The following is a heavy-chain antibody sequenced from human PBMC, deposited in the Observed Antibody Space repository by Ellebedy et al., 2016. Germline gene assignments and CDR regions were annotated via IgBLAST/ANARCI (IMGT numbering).Heavy chain of an antibody. Sequence: GESLKISXADSGFTFSRYWMSWVRQSPGKGLEWVANIKEDGGEEYYVDSVKGRFTISRDNAKRSLYLQMNSLRAEDTAVYYCARARYYMDVWGNGTTVIVSS. CDR3: ARARYYMDV. CDR2: IKEDGGEE. V-gene: IGHV3-7*04. CDR1: GFTFSRYW. J-gene: IGHJ6*03.